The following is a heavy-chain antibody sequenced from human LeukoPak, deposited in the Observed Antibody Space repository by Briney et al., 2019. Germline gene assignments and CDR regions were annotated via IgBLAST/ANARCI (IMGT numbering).Heavy chain of an antibody. V-gene: IGHV3-30-3*01. CDR1: GFTFRNYV. CDR3: AGRPTGYSSGYIH. D-gene: IGHD5-18*01. Sequence: GGSLRLSCAASGFTFRNYVIHWVRQAPGKGLEWVAVTSSDLNVKLYADSVKGRFTISRDNSENIVYLQMNNLRVEDTAVYYCAGRPTGYSSGYIHWGQGTLVTVSS. J-gene: IGHJ4*02. CDR2: TSSDLNVK.